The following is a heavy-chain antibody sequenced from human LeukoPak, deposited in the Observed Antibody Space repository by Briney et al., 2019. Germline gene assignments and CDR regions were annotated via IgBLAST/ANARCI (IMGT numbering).Heavy chain of an antibody. CDR2: ISYDGSNK. CDR3: ARDRFWSGPYDWFDP. CDR1: GFTFSSYG. Sequence: PGRSLRLSCAASGFTFSSYGMHWVRQAPGKGLEWVAVISYDGSNKYYADSVKGRFTISRDNSKNTLYLQMNSLRAEDTAVYYCARDRFWSGPYDWFDPWGQGTLVTVSS. J-gene: IGHJ5*02. D-gene: IGHD3-3*01. V-gene: IGHV3-30*03.